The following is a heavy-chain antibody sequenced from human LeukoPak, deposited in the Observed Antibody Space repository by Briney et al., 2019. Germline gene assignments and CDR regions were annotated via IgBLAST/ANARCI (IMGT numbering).Heavy chain of an antibody. CDR2: NYPGDSDT. CDR1: GYSFSSYW. J-gene: IGHJ4*02. CDR3: ARSGSGSYSDY. V-gene: IGHV5-51*01. D-gene: IGHD1-26*01. Sequence: GESLKISCKGSGYSFSSYWIGWVRQMPGKGLEWMGINYPGDSDTGYSPSFQGQVTISADKSITTAYLQWSSLKTSDTAMYYCARSGSGSYSDYWGQGTLVTVSS.